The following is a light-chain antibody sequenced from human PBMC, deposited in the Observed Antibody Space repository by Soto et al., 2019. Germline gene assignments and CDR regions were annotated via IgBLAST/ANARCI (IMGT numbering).Light chain of an antibody. V-gene: IGLV1-44*01. CDR2: SND. Sequence: QSVVTQPPSASGTPGQRVTISCSGSSSNIGTNAVNWCQQLPGTAPRLLIYSNDQRPPGVPDRFSGSQSGNTASLTISGLQAEDEADYYCSLKTSSVTWVFGGGTKVTVL. CDR1: SSNIGTNA. CDR3: SLKTSSVTWV. J-gene: IGLJ3*02.